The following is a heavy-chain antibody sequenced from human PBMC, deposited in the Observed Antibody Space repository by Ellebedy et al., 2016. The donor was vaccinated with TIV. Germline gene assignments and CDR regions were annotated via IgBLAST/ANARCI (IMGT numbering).Heavy chain of an antibody. V-gene: IGHV1-18*01. CDR3: ARDGGSYSDFDY. CDR2: ISAYNGNT. J-gene: IGHJ4*02. CDR1: GYTFTSYG. Sequence: AASVKVSCKASGYTFTSYGISWVRQAPGQGLGWMGWISAYNGNTNYAQKFQGWVTMTRDTSISTAYMEPSRLRSDDTAVYYCARDGGSYSDFDYWGQGTLVTVSS. D-gene: IGHD1-26*01.